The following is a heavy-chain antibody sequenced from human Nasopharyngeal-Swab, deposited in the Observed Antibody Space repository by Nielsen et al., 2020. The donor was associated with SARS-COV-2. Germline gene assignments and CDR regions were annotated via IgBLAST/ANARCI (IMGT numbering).Heavy chain of an antibody. V-gene: IGHV1-58*01. CDR3: AVASSGWYFPQGAFDI. Sequence: SVKVSCKASGFTFTSSAVQWVRQARGQRLEWIGWIVVGSGNTNYAQKFQERVTITRDMSTSIAYMELSSLRSEDTAVYYCAVASSGWYFPQGAFDIWGQGTMVTVSS. D-gene: IGHD6-19*01. CDR1: GFTFTSSA. J-gene: IGHJ3*02. CDR2: IVVGSGNT.